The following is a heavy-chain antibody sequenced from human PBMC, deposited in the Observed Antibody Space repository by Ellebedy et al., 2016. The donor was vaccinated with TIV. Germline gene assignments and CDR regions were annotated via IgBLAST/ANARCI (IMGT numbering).Heavy chain of an antibody. CDR3: ARELGGSGGSDFDY. CDR2: IWYDGTAK. D-gene: IGHD2-15*01. J-gene: IGHJ4*02. Sequence: GESLKISCAASGFTFRYYAMSWVRQAPGKGLEWVAVIWYDGTAKFYAESVKGRFTISRDNSQNTLYLEMNSLRADDTALYYCARELGGSGGSDFDYWGQGTLVTVSS. V-gene: IGHV3-33*08. CDR1: GFTFRYYA.